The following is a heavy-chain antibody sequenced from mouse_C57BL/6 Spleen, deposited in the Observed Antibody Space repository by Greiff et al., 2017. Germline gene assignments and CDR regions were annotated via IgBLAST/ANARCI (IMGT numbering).Heavy chain of an antibody. Sequence: VQLKQSGPELVQPGASVKISCKASGYSFTDYNMNWVKQSNGKSLEWIGVINPNSGTTSSNQKFKGKATLTVDQSASTDYMQLNSLKSEDSAVYYCARRGEGFDYWGQGTTLTVSS. CDR2: INPNSGTT. V-gene: IGHV1-39*01. CDR3: ARRGEGFDY. J-gene: IGHJ2*01. CDR1: GYSFTDYN.